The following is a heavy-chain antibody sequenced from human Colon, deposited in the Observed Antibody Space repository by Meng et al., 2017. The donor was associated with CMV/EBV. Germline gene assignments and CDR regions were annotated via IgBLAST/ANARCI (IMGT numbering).Heavy chain of an antibody. Sequence: ASVKVSCKASGYRFTSYGIDWVRQAPGQGLEWMGWINGPNDYTNYAQKFQGRVTMTTDTSTTTVYMELSSLRSDDTAVYYCAREPSGAGSSDIFDYWGQGTLVTVSS. J-gene: IGHJ4*02. CDR3: AREPSGAGSSDIFDY. CDR2: INGPNDYT. V-gene: IGHV1-18*01. CDR1: GYRFTSYG. D-gene: IGHD3-10*01.